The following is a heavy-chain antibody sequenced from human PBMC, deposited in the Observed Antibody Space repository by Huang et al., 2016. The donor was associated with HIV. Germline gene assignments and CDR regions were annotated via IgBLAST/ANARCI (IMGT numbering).Heavy chain of an antibody. CDR3: VRDPRIQSWLNYFDY. CDR2: INRYGSSS. CDR1: GFTFSSYW. V-gene: IGHV3-74*01. J-gene: IGHJ4*02. D-gene: IGHD3-22*01. Sequence: EVQLVESGGGLVQPGGSLSLSCAASGFTFSSYWLHWVRQAPGKGLVWVSRINRYGSSSGYADSVKGRFTISRDNAKNTLYLQMNSLRAEDTAVYYCVRDPRIQSWLNYFDYWGQGTLVSVSS.